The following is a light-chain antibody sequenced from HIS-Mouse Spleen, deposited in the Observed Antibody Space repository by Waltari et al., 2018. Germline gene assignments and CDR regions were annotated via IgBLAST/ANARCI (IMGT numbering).Light chain of an antibody. J-gene: IGLJ2*01. CDR3: YSTDSSGNHRV. V-gene: IGLV3-10*01. CDR1: ALPKKY. CDR2: EDS. Sequence: SYELTQPPSVSVSPGQTARITTSGDALPKKYAYWYHQKSAQSPVLVIYEDSNRPSGIPERFSGSSSGTMATLTITGAQVEDEADYYCYSTDSSGNHRVFGGGTKLTVL.